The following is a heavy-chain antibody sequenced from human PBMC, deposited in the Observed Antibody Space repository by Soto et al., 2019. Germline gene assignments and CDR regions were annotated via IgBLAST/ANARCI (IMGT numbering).Heavy chain of an antibody. CDR3: ARGVLEWLLRDSYYYYMDV. V-gene: IGHV4-59*01. CDR2: TDDTGST. J-gene: IGHJ6*03. Sequence: QVQLQESGPGLVKPSETLSLTCTVSGDSISSSYWNWIRQAPGKGLEWIGYTDDTGSTNYNPSLKSRVTISVDMSKNQYCLRLSSVTAADTAVYYCARGVLEWLLRDSYYYYMDVWGKGTTVTVSS. CDR1: GDSISSSY. D-gene: IGHD3-3*01.